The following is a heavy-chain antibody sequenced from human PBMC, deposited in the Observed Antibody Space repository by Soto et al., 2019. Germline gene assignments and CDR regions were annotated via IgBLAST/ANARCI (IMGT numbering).Heavy chain of an antibody. CDR3: ASSNYDSPIPLYY. D-gene: IGHD3-22*01. J-gene: IGHJ4*02. CDR2: IYYSGT. V-gene: IGHV4-59*12. Sequence: PSETLSLTCSVSGGSISSYYWSWIRQPPGKGLEWIAYIYYSGTSYNPSLKSRVSISVDRSKNQFSLKLSSVTAADTAVYYCASSNYDSPIPLYYWGQGTLVTSPQ. CDR1: GGSISSYY.